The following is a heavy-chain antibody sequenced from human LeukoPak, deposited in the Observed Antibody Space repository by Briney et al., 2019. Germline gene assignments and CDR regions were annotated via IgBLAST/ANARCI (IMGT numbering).Heavy chain of an antibody. Sequence: SETLSLTCTVSGGSISSGDYYWSWIRQPPGKGLEWIGYIYYSGSTYYNPSLKSRVTISVDTSKNQFSLKLSSVTAADTAVYYCARDRIVVAPGHYYYYGMDVWGQGTTVTVSS. CDR2: IYYSGST. V-gene: IGHV4-30-4*01. CDR1: GGSISSGDYY. D-gene: IGHD2-2*01. CDR3: ARDRIVVAPGHYYYYGMDV. J-gene: IGHJ6*02.